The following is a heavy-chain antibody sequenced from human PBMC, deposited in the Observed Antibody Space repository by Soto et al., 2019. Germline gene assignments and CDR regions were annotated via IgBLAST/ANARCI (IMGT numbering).Heavy chain of an antibody. D-gene: IGHD3-22*01. J-gene: IGHJ4*02. CDR3: ATYYYDSSGYGTPEYYFDY. CDR2: IYYSGST. V-gene: IGHV4-31*03. CDR1: GGSISSGGYY. Sequence: SETLSLTCTVSGGSISSGGYYWSWIRQHPGKGLEWIGYIYYSGSTYYNPSLKSRVTISVDTSKNQFSLKLSSVTAADTAVYYCATYYYDSSGYGTPEYYFDYWGQGTLVTVSS.